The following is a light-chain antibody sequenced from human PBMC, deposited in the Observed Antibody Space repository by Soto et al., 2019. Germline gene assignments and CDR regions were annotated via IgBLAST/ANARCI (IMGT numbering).Light chain of an antibody. V-gene: IGKV1-39*01. CDR1: QSISTY. CDR3: QQSYSTPLT. CDR2: GAS. Sequence: DIPMTQSPSSLSASVGDRVTISCRASQSISTYLNWYQQKPGNTPKLLIYGASSFQSGVPSRFSGSGSGTDFTLTISSLQPEDFATYYCQQSYSTPLTFGGGTKVEIK. J-gene: IGKJ4*01.